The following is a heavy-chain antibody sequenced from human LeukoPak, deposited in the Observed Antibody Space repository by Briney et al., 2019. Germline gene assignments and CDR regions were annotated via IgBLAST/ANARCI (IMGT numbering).Heavy chain of an antibody. J-gene: IGHJ4*02. CDR3: VRDPSGSGFAFDS. CDR1: GFTFSSYA. Sequence: PRGSLRLSCAASGFTFSSYAMSWVRQAPGKGLELVSGISGSGGTTYYADSVKGRFTISRDNSKNTLYLQMNSLRAEDTAVYYCVRDPSGSGFAFDSWGQGALVTVSS. V-gene: IGHV3-23*01. D-gene: IGHD1-1*01. CDR2: ISGSGGTT.